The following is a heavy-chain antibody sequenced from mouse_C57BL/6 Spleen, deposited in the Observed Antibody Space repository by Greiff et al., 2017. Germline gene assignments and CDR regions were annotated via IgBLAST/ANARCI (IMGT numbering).Heavy chain of an antibody. CDR1: GYTFTSYW. Sequence: QVQLQQPGTELVKPGASVKLSCKASGYTFTSYWMHWVKQRPGQGLEWIGNINPSNGGTNYNEKFKSKATLTVDKSSSTAYMQLSSLTSEDSAVYYCARSLYDYDEGPYAMDYWGQGTSVTVSS. V-gene: IGHV1-53*01. D-gene: IGHD2-4*01. CDR2: INPSNGGT. J-gene: IGHJ4*01. CDR3: ARSLYDYDEGPYAMDY.